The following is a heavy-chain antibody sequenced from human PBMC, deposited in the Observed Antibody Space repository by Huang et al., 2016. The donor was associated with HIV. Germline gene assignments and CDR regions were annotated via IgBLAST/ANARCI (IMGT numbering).Heavy chain of an antibody. V-gene: IGHV4-34*01. J-gene: IGHJ4*02. CDR1: GVSFSGYY. D-gene: IGHD1-26*01. CDR3: ARDGPERSSGNYGASDY. Sequence: QVQLQQWGAGLLKPSETLSLTCAVYGVSFSGYYWSWIRQPPGKGLEWIGEINESGSTNYNPSRKSRVTVSVDTSKNQFSLRLSSGTAADTAVYYCARDGPERSSGNYGASDYWGQGTLVTVSS. CDR2: INESGST.